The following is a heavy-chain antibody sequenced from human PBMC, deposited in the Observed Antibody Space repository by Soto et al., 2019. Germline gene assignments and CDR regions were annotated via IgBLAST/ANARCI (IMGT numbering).Heavy chain of an antibody. J-gene: IGHJ4*02. Sequence: SETLSLTCTVSGGSVTNSSYYWGWIRQSPGKGLEWIGSVYYRGRSYSKSSVKSRVTISVDTSKNQFSLNLNSVTASDTAVYFCVSQRTTAITQVYFDYWGPGALVTVSS. CDR2: VYYRGRS. D-gene: IGHD1-20*01. V-gene: IGHV4-39*01. CDR1: GGSVTNSSYY. CDR3: VSQRTTAITQVYFDY.